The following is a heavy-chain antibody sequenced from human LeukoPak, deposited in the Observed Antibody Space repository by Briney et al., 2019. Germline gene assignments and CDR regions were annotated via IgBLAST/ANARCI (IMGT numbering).Heavy chain of an antibody. V-gene: IGHV4-59*11. J-gene: IGHJ6*03. CDR3: ARGYMDV. CDR1: GGSISSHY. D-gene: IGHD3-10*01. CDR2: IYYSGST. Sequence: SETLSFTCTVSGGSISSHYWSWIRQPPGKGLEWIGYIYYSGSTNYNPSLKSRVTISVDTSKNQFSLKLSSVTAADTAVYYCARGYMDVWGKGTTVTVSS.